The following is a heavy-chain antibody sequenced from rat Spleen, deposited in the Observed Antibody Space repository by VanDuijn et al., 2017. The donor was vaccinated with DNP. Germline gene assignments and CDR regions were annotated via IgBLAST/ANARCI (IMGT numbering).Heavy chain of an antibody. J-gene: IGHJ1*01. D-gene: IGHD3-1*01. Sequence: EVQLVETGGGLVQPGRSLKLSCAASGFTFSDYYMAWVRQAPTEGLEWVAYIRYDGGRNYYGDSVKGRFTISRDYATSSLYLQMNSLKSEDTATYYCARGSTSIYWYFDFWGPGTMVTVSS. CDR3: ARGSTSIYWYFDF. CDR1: GFTFSDYY. V-gene: IGHV5-20*01. CDR2: IRYDGGRN.